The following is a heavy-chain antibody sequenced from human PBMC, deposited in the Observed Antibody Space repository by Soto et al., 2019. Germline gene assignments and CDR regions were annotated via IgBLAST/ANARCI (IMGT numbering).Heavy chain of an antibody. CDR1: GDSITNSDYY. CDR2: IDYSGNT. V-gene: IGHV4-30-4*01. Sequence: PSETLSLTCTVSGDSITNSDYYWNWIRQSPGKGLEWIASIDYSGNTYYNPSLKSRVVISADTSKNQFSLSLRSLTAADTAVYYCARSREFDYWSQGTLVTVSS. CDR3: ARSREFDY. J-gene: IGHJ4*02.